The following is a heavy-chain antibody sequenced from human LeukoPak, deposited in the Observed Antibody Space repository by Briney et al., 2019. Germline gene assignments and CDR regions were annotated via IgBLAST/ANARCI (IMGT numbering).Heavy chain of an antibody. CDR1: GFTFSSYW. V-gene: IGHV3-7*01. CDR2: IKHDASEI. J-gene: IGHJ3*01. Sequence: GGSLRLSCAASGFTFSSYWMDWVRQAPGQGLEWVANIKHDASEIYYVDSVKGRFTISRDNAKNSLYLQMKNLRAEDTAVYYCEGERGDAFDVWGQGTMVTVSS. CDR3: EGERGDAFDV.